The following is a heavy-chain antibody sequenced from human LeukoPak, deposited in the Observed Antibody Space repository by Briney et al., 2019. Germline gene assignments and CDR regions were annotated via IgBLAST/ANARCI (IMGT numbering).Heavy chain of an antibody. CDR3: AKDYYGEHTFWFDP. CDR1: GFTFSSYG. J-gene: IGHJ5*02. Sequence: PGGSLRLSCAASGFTFSSYGMHWVRQAPGKGLERVAFIRYDGSNKYYADSVKGRFTISRDNSKNTLYLQMNSLRAEDTAVYYCAKDYYGEHTFWFDPWGQGTLVTVSS. CDR2: IRYDGSNK. V-gene: IGHV3-30*02. D-gene: IGHD4-17*01.